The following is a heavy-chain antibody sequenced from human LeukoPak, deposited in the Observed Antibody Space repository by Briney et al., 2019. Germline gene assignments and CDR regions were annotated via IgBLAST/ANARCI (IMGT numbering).Heavy chain of an antibody. CDR2: IYYSGST. V-gene: IGHV4-39*02. J-gene: IGHJ4*02. Sequence: SSETLSLTCTVSGGSISSSSYYWGWIRQPPGKGLEWIGSIYYSGSTYYNPSLKSRVTISVDTSKNQFSLKLSSVTAADTAVYYCARDSRIAVAGFYYFDYWGQGTLVTVSS. D-gene: IGHD6-19*01. CDR3: ARDSRIAVAGFYYFDY. CDR1: GGSISSSSYY.